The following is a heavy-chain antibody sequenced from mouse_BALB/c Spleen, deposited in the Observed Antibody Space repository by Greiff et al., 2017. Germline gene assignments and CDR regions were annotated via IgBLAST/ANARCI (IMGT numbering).Heavy chain of an antibody. CDR2: IWSGGST. CDR3: ARKGGNDEDAMDY. D-gene: IGHD2-1*01. CDR1: GFSLTSYG. J-gene: IGHJ4*01. Sequence: VQLQQSGPGLVQPSQSLSITCTVSGFSLTSYGVHWVRQSPGNGLEWLGVIWSGGSTDYYAAFISSLIISNDNSKSQVFFKMNRLQATDTAIYYCARKGGNDEDAMDYWGQGTSVTVSS. V-gene: IGHV2-2*02.